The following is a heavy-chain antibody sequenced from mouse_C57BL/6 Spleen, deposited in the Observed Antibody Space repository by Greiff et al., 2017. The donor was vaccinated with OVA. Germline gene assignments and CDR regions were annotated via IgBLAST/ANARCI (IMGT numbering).Heavy chain of an antibody. CDR1: GYTFTSYW. CDR3: ARVRRGYAMDY. Sequence: QVQLQQPGAELVMPGASVKLSCKASGYTFTSYWMHWVKQRPGQGLEWIGEIDPSDSYTNYNQKFKGKSTLTVDKSSSTAYMQLSSLTSEDSAVYYCARVRRGYAMDYWGQGTSVTVSS. D-gene: IGHD2-14*01. V-gene: IGHV1-69*01. J-gene: IGHJ4*01. CDR2: IDPSDSYT.